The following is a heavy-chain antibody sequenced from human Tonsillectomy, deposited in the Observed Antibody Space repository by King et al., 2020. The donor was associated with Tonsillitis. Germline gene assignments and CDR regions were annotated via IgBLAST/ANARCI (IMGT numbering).Heavy chain of an antibody. D-gene: IGHD3-22*01. CDR2: IYDSGTT. J-gene: IGHJ4*02. Sequence: QLQESGPGLVKPSETLSLTCTVSGGSISSNYWTWIRQPQGKRLGWIGYIYDSGTTNYNPSLESRVTISVDTSKNQFSLRLSSVTAADTAVYYCARDKGDYDSSGYDWGQGTLVTVSS. CDR1: GGSISSNY. V-gene: IGHV4-59*01. CDR3: ARDKGDYDSSGYD.